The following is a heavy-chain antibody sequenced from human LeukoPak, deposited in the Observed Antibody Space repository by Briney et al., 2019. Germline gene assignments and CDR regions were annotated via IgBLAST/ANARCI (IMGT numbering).Heavy chain of an antibody. Sequence: GASVKVSCKASGYTFTGYYMHWVRQAPGQGLEWVGRINPNSGGTNYAQKFQGRVTMTRDTSISTAYMELSRLRSDDTAVYYCARDRALLWFGSPLYYFDYWGQGALVTVSS. V-gene: IGHV1-2*06. CDR1: GYTFTGYY. J-gene: IGHJ4*02. D-gene: IGHD3-10*01. CDR2: INPNSGGT. CDR3: ARDRALLWFGSPLYYFDY.